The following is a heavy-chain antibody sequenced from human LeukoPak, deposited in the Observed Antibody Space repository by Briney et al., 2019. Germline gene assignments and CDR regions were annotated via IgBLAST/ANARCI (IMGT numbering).Heavy chain of an antibody. CDR1: GYTFTSYD. D-gene: IGHD4-17*01. J-gene: IGHJ4*02. Sequence: GASVKVSCKASGYTFTSYDISWVRQAPGQGLEWMGGIIPIFGTANYAQKFQGRVTITTDESTSTAYMELSSLRSEDTAVYYCARGPTVTTHTYFDYWGQGTLVTVSS. CDR2: IIPIFGTA. CDR3: ARGPTVTTHTYFDY. V-gene: IGHV1-69*05.